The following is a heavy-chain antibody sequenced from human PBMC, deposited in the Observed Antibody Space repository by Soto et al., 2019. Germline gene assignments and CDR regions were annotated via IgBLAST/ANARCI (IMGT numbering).Heavy chain of an antibody. J-gene: IGHJ4*02. CDR3: ARDRNYYEL. CDR1: GGSISSYY. V-gene: IGHV4-59*01. CDR2: IYYSGST. Sequence: PSETLSLTCTVSGGSISSYYWSWIRQPPGKGLEWIGYIYYSGSTNYNPSLKSRVTISVDTSKNQFSLKLSSVTAADTAVYYCARDRNYYELWGQGTLVTVSS. D-gene: IGHD3-22*01.